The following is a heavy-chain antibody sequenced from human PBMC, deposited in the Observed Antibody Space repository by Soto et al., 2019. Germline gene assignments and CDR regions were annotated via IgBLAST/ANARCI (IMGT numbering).Heavy chain of an antibody. CDR2: ISAYNGNT. CDR3: ARDLPQSYDYVWGSYRAAVRFDY. V-gene: IGHV1-18*04. Sequence: QVQLVQSGAEVKKPGASVKVSCKASGYTFTSYGISWVQQAPGQGLEWMGWISAYNGNTNYAQKLQGRVTMTTDTSTSTADMELRSLRSDDTAVYYCARDLPQSYDYVWGSYRAAVRFDYWGQGTLVTVSS. D-gene: IGHD3-16*02. J-gene: IGHJ4*02. CDR1: GYTFTSYG.